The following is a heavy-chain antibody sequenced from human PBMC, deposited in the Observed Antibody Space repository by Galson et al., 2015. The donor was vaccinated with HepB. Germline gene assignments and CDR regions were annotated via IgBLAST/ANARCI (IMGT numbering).Heavy chain of an antibody. V-gene: IGHV3-23*01. Sequence: SLRLSCAASGFSFSTYAMNWVRQAPGKGLEWVSAISNSGGSTYYADSVKGRFTISRDTSKNTLYLQMSSLRAEDTAVYYCAGSLRQYCTSTSCYAGDFDYWGQGTLVTVSS. CDR1: GFSFSTYA. J-gene: IGHJ4*02. CDR2: ISNSGGST. CDR3: AGSLRQYCTSTSCYAGDFDY. D-gene: IGHD2-2*01.